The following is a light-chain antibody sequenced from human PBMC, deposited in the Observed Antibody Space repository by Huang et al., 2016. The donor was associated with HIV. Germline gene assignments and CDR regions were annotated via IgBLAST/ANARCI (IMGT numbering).Light chain of an antibody. J-gene: IGKJ2*01. Sequence: EIVMTQSPATLSLSPGERATLSCRASQSVNSKLAWYQQKPGQAPRLLLYGASTRATGVPGRFSGSGAGTDFTLPISSLQYEDFAAYYCQQYTKWPPYTFGQGTKLEIK. CDR1: QSVNSK. CDR2: GAS. CDR3: QQYTKWPPYT. V-gene: IGKV3-15*01.